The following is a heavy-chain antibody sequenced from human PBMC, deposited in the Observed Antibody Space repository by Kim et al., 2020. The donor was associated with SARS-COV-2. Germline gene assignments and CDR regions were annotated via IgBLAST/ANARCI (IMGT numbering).Heavy chain of an antibody. D-gene: IGHD3-10*01. CDR3: AENTGY. CDR2: YDGSNK. V-gene: IGHV3-30-3*01. Sequence: YDGSNKSYADSVKGRFTISRDNSKNTLYRQMNSLRAEDTAVYYCAENTGYWGQGTLVTVSS. J-gene: IGHJ4*02.